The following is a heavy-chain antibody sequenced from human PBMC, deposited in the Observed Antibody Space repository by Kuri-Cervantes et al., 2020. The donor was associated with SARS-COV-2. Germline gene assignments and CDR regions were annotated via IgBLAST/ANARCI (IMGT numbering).Heavy chain of an antibody. CDR3: ATSLPYYYGSGSYAIGVDAFDI. D-gene: IGHD3-10*01. J-gene: IGHJ3*02. V-gene: IGHV4-38-2*02. Sequence: SETLSLTCSVSGYSISSGPCWGWIRQPPGKGLEWIGSVFFDGKTNYNPSLKSRVTVSVDTSKNQFSLKVNSVTAADTAVYYCATSLPYYYGSGSYAIGVDAFDIWGQGTMVTVSS. CDR1: GYSISSGPC. CDR2: VFFDGKT.